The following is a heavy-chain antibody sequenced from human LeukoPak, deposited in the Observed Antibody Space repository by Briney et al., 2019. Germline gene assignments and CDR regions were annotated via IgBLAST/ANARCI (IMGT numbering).Heavy chain of an antibody. CDR1: GFTFSSYA. CDR2: ISGSGGST. D-gene: IGHD3-10*01. J-gene: IGHJ4*02. V-gene: IGHV3-23*01. CDR3: AKATVRGIIVTSAAQFDY. Sequence: PGGSLRLSCAASGFTFSSYAMSWVRQAPGKGLEWVSAISGSGGSTYYADSVKGRFTISRDNSKNTLYLQMNSLRVEDTAVYYCAKATVRGIIVTSAAQFDYWGQGTLVTVSS.